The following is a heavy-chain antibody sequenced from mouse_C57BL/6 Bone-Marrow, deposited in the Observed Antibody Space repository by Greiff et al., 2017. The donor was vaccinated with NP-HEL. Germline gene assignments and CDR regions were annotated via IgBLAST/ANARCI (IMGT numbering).Heavy chain of an antibody. CDR2: IWGGGST. CDR3: AKHEGHYGSSYAWFAY. D-gene: IGHD1-1*01. Sequence: QVHVKQSGPGLVAPSQSLSITCTVSGFSLTSYGVDWVRQPPGKGLEWLGVIWGGGSTNYNSALMSRLSISKDNSKSQVFLKMNSLQTDDTAMYYCAKHEGHYGSSYAWFAYWGQGTLVTVSA. V-gene: IGHV2-9*01. CDR1: GFSLTSYG. J-gene: IGHJ3*01.